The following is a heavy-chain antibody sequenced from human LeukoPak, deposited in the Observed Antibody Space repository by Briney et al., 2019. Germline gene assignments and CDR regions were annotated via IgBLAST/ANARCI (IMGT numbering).Heavy chain of an antibody. D-gene: IGHD2-15*01. CDR1: GFTLSSYA. J-gene: IGHJ5*02. V-gene: IGHV3-23*01. CDR2: ISGSGGST. Sequence: GGSLRLSCAASGFTLSSYAMSWVRQAPGKGLEWVSAISGSGGSTYYADSVKGRFTISRDNSKNTLYLQMNSLRAEDTAVYYCAKDALIVVVVAARYNWFDPWGQGTLVTVSS. CDR3: AKDALIVVVVAARYNWFDP.